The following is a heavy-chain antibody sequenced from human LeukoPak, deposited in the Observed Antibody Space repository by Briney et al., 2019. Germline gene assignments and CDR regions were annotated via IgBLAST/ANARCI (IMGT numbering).Heavy chain of an antibody. V-gene: IGHV4-39*01. CDR1: GGSISSSSYY. J-gene: IGHJ4*02. D-gene: IGHD2-2*01. Sequence: KPSETLSLTCTVSGGSISSSSYYWGWIRQPPGKGLEWIGSIYYSGSTYYNPSLKSRVTISVDTSKNQFSLKLSSVTAADTAVYYCEAVGAYQLLPYYFDYWGQGTLVTVSS. CDR3: EAVGAYQLLPYYFDY. CDR2: IYYSGST.